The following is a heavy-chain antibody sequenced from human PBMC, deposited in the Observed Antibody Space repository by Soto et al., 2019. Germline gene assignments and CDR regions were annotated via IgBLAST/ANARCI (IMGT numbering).Heavy chain of an antibody. D-gene: IGHD6-19*01. CDR3: ARTRAVAGRGEYFDY. J-gene: IGHJ4*02. Sequence: ASVKVSCKVSGYTLTELSMHWVRQAPGKGLEWMGGFDPEDGETIYAQKFQGRVTMTTDTSTSTAYMELRSLRSDDTAVYYCARTRAVAGRGEYFDYWGQGTLVTVSS. V-gene: IGHV1-24*01. CDR2: FDPEDGET. CDR1: GYTLTELS.